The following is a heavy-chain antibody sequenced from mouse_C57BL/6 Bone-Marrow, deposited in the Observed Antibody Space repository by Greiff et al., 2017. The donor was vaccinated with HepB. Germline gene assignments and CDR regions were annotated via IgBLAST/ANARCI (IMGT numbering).Heavy chain of an antibody. D-gene: IGHD1-1*01. J-gene: IGHJ2*01. Sequence: QVHVKQSGAELVKPGASVKISCKASGYAFSSYWMNWVKQRPGQGLEWIGVIDPSDSYTNYNQKFKGKATLTVDTSSSTAYMQLSSLTSEDSAVYYCARRVTTVVATGFDYWGQGTTLTVSS. CDR1: GYAFSSYW. V-gene: IGHV1-59*01. CDR2: IDPSDSYT. CDR3: ARRVTTVVATGFDY.